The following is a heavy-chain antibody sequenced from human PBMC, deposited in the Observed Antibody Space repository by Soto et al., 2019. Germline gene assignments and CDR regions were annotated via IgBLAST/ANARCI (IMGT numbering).Heavy chain of an antibody. J-gene: IGHJ3*02. V-gene: IGHV3-11*06. CDR1: GFTFSDYY. CDR2: ISSSSSYT. CDR3: ARVSYDSSGYYHDAFDI. D-gene: IGHD3-22*01. Sequence: QVQLVESGGGLVKPGGSLRLSCAASGFTFSDYYISWIRQAPGKGLEWVSYISSSSSYTNYADSVKGRFTISRDNAKNSLYLQMNSLRAEDTAVYYCARVSYDSSGYYHDAFDIWGQGTMVTVSS.